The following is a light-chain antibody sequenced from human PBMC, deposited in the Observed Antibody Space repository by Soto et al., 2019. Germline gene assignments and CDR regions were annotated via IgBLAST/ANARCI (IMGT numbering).Light chain of an antibody. CDR1: SSDVSGYNY. CDR2: AVT. Sequence: QSVLTQPASVSGSPGQSITMSWTGTSSDVSGYNYVSWYQQHPGKAPKLMIYAVTDRPSGVSSRFSGSKSGNTASLTISGLQAEDEADYYCSSYTSSSTLFGTGTKVTVL. J-gene: IGLJ1*01. CDR3: SSYTSSSTL. V-gene: IGLV2-14*01.